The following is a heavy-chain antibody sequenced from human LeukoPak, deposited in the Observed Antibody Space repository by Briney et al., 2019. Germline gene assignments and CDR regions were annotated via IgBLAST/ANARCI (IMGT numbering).Heavy chain of an antibody. V-gene: IGHV3-7*04. Sequence: GGSLRLSCAASGFSANDYWMSWVSQAPGKGLGGVAIINKDGSEKYYVDSVKGRFTISRDNAKNSLYLQMNSLRAEDTAVYYCARRRGDVWGQGTTVTVSS. CDR2: INKDGSEK. J-gene: IGHJ6*02. CDR1: GFSANDYW. CDR3: ARRRGDV. D-gene: IGHD3-10*01.